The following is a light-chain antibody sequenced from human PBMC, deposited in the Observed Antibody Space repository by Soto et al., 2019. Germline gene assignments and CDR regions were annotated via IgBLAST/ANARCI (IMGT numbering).Light chain of an antibody. Sequence: QSVLTQPPSASGSPGQSVTISCTGTSSDVGGYNYVSWYQQYPGRAPKLMIYEVTKRPSGVPDRFSGSKSGNTASLTVSGLQAEDEADYYCSSYAARNKFYFVFGGGTLLTVL. J-gene: IGLJ3*02. CDR1: SSDVGGYNY. V-gene: IGLV2-8*01. CDR3: SSYAARNKFYFV. CDR2: EVT.